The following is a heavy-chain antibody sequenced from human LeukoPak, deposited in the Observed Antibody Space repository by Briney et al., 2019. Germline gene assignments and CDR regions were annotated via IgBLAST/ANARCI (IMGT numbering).Heavy chain of an antibody. V-gene: IGHV4-31*01. CDR2: IYYSGST. CDR3: AREFLVRGDNWFDL. J-gene: IGHJ5*02. Sequence: SQTLSLTCTVSGGSISSGGYYWTWIRRHPGKGLEWIGYIYYSGSTYYNPSLKSPVTISVDTSKNQFSLKLSSVTAADTAVYYCAREFLVRGDNWFDLWGQGTLVSVSS. D-gene: IGHD3-10*01. CDR1: GGSISSGGYY.